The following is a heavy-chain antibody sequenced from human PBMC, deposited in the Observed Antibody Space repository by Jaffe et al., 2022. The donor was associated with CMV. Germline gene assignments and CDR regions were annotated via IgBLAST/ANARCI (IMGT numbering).Heavy chain of an antibody. CDR1: GFIFSDHY. J-gene: IGHJ4*02. D-gene: IGHD6-13*01. CDR3: ARVYKSGWSESFFDH. V-gene: IGHV3-72*01. CDR2: IRDKANRYTT. Sequence: EVQLVESGGGLVQPGGSLRLSCAASGFIFSDHYMDWVRQAPGKGLEWLARIRDKANRYTTEYAASVAGRFTVSRDGSQNLLYLQMNSLKSEDTAVYYCARVYKSGWSESFFDHWGQGTLVTVSS.